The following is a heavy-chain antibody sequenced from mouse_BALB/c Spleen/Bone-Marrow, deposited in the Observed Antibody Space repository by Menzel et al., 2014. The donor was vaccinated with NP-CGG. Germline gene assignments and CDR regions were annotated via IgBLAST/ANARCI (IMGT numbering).Heavy chain of an antibody. D-gene: IGHD4-1*01. CDR3: ARELGHYAMDY. CDR1: GFSLTGYG. J-gene: IGHJ4*01. Sequence: VKLVESGPGLVPPSQSLSITCTASGFSLTGYGVTWVRKPPGKGLEWLGMIWGDGSTDYNSALKSRLSISKDNSKSQVFLKMNSLQTDDTARYYCARELGHYAMDYWGQGTSVTVSS. CDR2: IWGDGST. V-gene: IGHV2-6-7*01.